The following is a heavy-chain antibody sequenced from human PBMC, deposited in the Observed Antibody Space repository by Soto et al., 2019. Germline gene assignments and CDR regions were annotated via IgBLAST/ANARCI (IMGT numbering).Heavy chain of an antibody. V-gene: IGHV4-31*01. CDR1: DGSIISGGDY. CDR2: IYYSGTT. Sequence: PSETICLTCTVSDGSIISGGDYWSWIRQHPGKGLEWIGYIYYSGTTYYXXXLXXXXXXXXDTXKNXXSLKLSSVSAADTALYYCAXCSLVVVPAPGFDPWGRGTLVTSPQ. J-gene: IGHJ5*02. D-gene: IGHD2-2*01. CDR3: AXCSLVVVPAPGFDP.